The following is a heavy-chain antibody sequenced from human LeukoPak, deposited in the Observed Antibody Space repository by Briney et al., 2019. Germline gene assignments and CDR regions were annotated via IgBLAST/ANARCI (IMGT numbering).Heavy chain of an antibody. D-gene: IGHD4-11*01. V-gene: IGHV1-2*02. CDR3: ARVWGTITTPTWFDY. CDR2: INPNSGGT. Sequence: ASVKVSCKASGYTFTGYYMHWVRQAPGQGLEWMGWINPNSGGTNYAQKFQGRVTMTRDTSISTAYMELSRPRSDDTAVYYCARVWGTITTPTWFDYWGQGTLVTVSS. CDR1: GYTFTGYY. J-gene: IGHJ4*02.